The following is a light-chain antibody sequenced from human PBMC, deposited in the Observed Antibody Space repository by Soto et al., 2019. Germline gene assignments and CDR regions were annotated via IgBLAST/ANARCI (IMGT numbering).Light chain of an antibody. CDR3: QQYGNSRWT. Sequence: EIVLTQSPGTLSLPPGERATLSCRANQSVSSSYLAWYQQKPGQAPRRLIYGASRRATGIPDRVSGSGSGTDCTLTISRLEPEDFAVYFCQQYGNSRWTFGQGTRVEIK. CDR2: GAS. V-gene: IGKV3-20*01. CDR1: QSVSSSY. J-gene: IGKJ1*01.